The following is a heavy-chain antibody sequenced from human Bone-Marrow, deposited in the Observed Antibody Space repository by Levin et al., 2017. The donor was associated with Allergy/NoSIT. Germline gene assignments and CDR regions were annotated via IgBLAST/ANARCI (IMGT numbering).Heavy chain of an antibody. CDR2: VYPGDSDT. Sequence: GESLKISCKGSGYSFSSQWIAWVRQKPGKGLEWMGIVYPGDSDTIYSPSFQGQVTFSADKSTNTAHLHWSSLKASDTAMYFCARKMGPTPAFDLWGQGKMVTVSS. V-gene: IGHV5-51*01. CDR1: GYSFSSQW. J-gene: IGHJ3*01. D-gene: IGHD2-15*01. CDR3: ARKMGPTPAFDL.